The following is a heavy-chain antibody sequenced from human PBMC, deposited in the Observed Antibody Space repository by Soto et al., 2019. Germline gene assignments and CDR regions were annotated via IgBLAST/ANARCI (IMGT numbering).Heavy chain of an antibody. V-gene: IGHV3-23*01. D-gene: IGHD3-22*01. J-gene: IGHJ6*02. CDR2: ISGSGGST. Sequence: GGSLRLSCAASGFTFSSYAMSWVRQAPGKGLEWVSAISGSGGSTYYADSVKGRFTISRDNSKNTLYLQMNSLRAEDTAVYYCAKGVYYDSSGYPFSPNYYYYGMDVWGQGTTVTVSS. CDR3: AKGVYYDSSGYPFSPNYYYYGMDV. CDR1: GFTFSSYA.